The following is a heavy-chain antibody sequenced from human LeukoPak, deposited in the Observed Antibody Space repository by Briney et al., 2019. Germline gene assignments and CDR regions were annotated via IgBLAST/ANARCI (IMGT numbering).Heavy chain of an antibody. D-gene: IGHD2-2*01. Sequence: SETLFLTCAVYGWSFNDYYWNWVRQPPGKGLEWIGEINARGDINYNPSLKSRVTISVDSSKNQFSLTLTSMIAADTAIYYCARGQVPAARGYNWFDPWGQGTLVTVSS. V-gene: IGHV4-34*01. CDR3: ARGQVPAARGYNWFDP. J-gene: IGHJ5*02. CDR2: INARGDI. CDR1: GWSFNDYY.